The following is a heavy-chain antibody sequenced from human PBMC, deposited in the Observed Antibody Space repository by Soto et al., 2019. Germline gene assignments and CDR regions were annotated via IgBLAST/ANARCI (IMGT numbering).Heavy chain of an antibody. D-gene: IGHD6-19*01. CDR1: GFTFSSYE. J-gene: IGHJ6*02. V-gene: IGHV3-48*03. CDR3: ARAFKAVAGMFVLAYYYGMDV. Sequence: EVQLVESGGGLVQPGGSLRLSCAASGFTFSSYEMNWVRQAPGKGLEWVSYISSSGSTIYYADSVKGRFTISRDNAKNSLYLQRTSLRAEDTAVYYCARAFKAVAGMFVLAYYYGMDVWGQGTTVTVSS. CDR2: ISSSGSTI.